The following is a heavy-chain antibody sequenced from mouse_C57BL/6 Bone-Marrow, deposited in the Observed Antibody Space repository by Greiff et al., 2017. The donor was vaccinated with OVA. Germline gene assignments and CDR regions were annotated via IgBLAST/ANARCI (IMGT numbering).Heavy chain of an antibody. Sequence: VKLMESGAELARPGASVQLSCKASGYTFTSYGISWMKQRPGQGLVWIGMIHPNSGSTNYNEKFKSKATLAVDKSSRTDYMQLSSLTSEDSAVYYCARYYYGPYFDYRGQGTTLTVSS. V-gene: IGHV1-64*01. J-gene: IGHJ2*01. CDR3: ARYYYGPYFDY. CDR1: GYTFTSYG. D-gene: IGHD1-1*01. CDR2: IHPNSGST.